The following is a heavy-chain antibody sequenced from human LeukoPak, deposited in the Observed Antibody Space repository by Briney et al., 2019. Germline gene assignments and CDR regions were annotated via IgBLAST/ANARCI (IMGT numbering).Heavy chain of an antibody. CDR2: INSDGSST. CDR1: GFTFSSYW. V-gene: IGHV3-74*01. CDR3: ARAEFGYSSSWRFDY. Sequence: GGSLRLSCAASGFTFSSYWMHWVRQAPGKGLVWVSRINSDGSSTSYADSVKGRFTISRDNAKNTLYLQMNSLRAEDTAVYYCARAEFGYSSSWRFDYWGQGTLVTVSS. J-gene: IGHJ4*02. D-gene: IGHD6-13*01.